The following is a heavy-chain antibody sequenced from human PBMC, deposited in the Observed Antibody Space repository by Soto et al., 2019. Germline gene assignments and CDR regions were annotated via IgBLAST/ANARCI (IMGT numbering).Heavy chain of an antibody. J-gene: IGHJ3*02. Sequence: SETLSLTCTVSGGSSSSYYWSWIRQPAGKGLEWIGRIYTSGSTNYNPSLKSRVTMSVDTSKNQFSLKLSSVTAADTAVYYCATDYGDYGGPFPHAFDIWGQGTMVTVSS. V-gene: IGHV4-4*07. CDR1: GGSSSSYY. CDR2: IYTSGST. D-gene: IGHD4-17*01. CDR3: ATDYGDYGGPFPHAFDI.